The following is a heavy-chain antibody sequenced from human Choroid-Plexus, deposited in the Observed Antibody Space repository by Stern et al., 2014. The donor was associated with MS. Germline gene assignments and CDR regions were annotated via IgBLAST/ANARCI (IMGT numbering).Heavy chain of an antibody. CDR1: GFTLGSCA. J-gene: IGHJ5*02. CDR2: VSYDGSNK. CDR3: AKDRQYLTYFFDH. V-gene: IGHV3-30*18. Sequence: VQLVESGGGVVQPGRPLRLSCVASGFTLGSCAMHWVRQAQGKGLAWVAGVSYDGSNKYYADSVKGRFTISRDNSQNTLYMQMSSLRPEDTAVYYCAKDRQYLTYFFDHWGQGSLVTVSS. D-gene: IGHD2/OR15-2a*01.